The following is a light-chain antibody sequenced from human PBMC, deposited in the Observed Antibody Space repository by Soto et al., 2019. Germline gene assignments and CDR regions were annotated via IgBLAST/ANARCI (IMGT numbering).Light chain of an antibody. Sequence: EILMTQSPSTLSVSPGERATLSCGASQSVSSNLAWYQQKPGQAPRLLIYGASSRATGIPDRFSGSGSGTDFTLTISRLETEDFAVYYCQQYGSSTPITFDQGTRLE. J-gene: IGKJ5*01. CDR2: GAS. CDR3: QQYGSSTPIT. V-gene: IGKV3-20*01. CDR1: QSVSSN.